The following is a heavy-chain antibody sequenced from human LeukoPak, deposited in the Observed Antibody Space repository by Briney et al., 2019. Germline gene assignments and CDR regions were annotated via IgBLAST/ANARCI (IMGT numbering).Heavy chain of an antibody. CDR1: GGSISSYY. V-gene: IGHV4-59*08. Sequence: SETLSLTCTVSGGSISSYYWSWIRQPPGKGLEWIGYIYYSGSTNYSPSLKSRVAISVDTSKNQFSLKLSSVTAADTAVYYCARQGYSAYEILDYWGQGTLVTVSS. CDR3: ARQGYSAYEILDY. CDR2: IYYSGST. D-gene: IGHD5-12*01. J-gene: IGHJ4*02.